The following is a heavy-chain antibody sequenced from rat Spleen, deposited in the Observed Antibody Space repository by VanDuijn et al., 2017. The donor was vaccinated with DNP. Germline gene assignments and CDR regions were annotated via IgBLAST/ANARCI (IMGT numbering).Heavy chain of an antibody. CDR2: IGTGGTT. CDR1: GLSLTSDS. J-gene: IGHJ2*01. D-gene: IGHD4-1*01. CDR3: ARDWDGYNIDY. V-gene: IGHV2-47*01. Sequence: QVQLKESGPGLVQPSQTLSLTCTVSGLSLTSDSVSWIRQPPGKGLEWMGIIGTGGTTEYNPILKSRLSISRDTSKSQVFLRMNSLQSEDTATYYCARDWDGYNIDYWGQGVMVTVSS.